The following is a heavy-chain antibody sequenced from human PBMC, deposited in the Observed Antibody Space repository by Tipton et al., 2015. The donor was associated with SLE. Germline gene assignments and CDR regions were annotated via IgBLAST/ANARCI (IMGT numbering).Heavy chain of an antibody. CDR3: AKGLGNWGMDY. CDR1: GFTFSSYE. J-gene: IGHJ4*02. V-gene: IGHV3-48*03. CDR2: ISSSGGSTT. D-gene: IGHD3-16*01. Sequence: SLRLSCAASGFTFSSYEMNWVRQAPGKGLEWVSYISSSGGSTTFYADSVRGRFTISRDNSKSTLFLQMDRLRVDDTAVYYCAKGLGNWGMDYWGQGTLVTVSS.